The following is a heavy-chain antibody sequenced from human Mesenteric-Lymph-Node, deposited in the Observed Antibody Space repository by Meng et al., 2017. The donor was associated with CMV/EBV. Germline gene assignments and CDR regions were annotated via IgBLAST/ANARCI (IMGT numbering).Heavy chain of an antibody. CDR1: GFTFSSYW. D-gene: IGHD1-14*01. CDR3: AREGMTTADFDF. Sequence: GESLKISCAASGFTFSSYWMSWVRQTPGKGLEWVANIKQDGSEIYYVDSVKGRFTISRDNAKNSLSLQMSSLRAEDTAVYYCAREGMTTADFDFWGQGTLVTVSS. CDR2: IKQDGSEI. V-gene: IGHV3-7*01. J-gene: IGHJ4*02.